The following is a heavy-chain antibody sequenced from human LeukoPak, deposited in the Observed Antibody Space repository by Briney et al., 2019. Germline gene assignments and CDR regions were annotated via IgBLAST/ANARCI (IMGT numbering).Heavy chain of an antibody. Sequence: GGSLRLSCAASGFTFSSYGMHWVRQAPGKGLEWVAVISYDGSNKYHADSVKGRFTISRDNSKNTLYLQMNSLRAEDTAVYYCAKDPSVRGVIRYYYYYGMDVWGQGTTVTVSS. CDR1: GFTFSSYG. J-gene: IGHJ6*02. CDR2: ISYDGSNK. CDR3: AKDPSVRGVIRYYYYYGMDV. V-gene: IGHV3-30*18. D-gene: IGHD3-10*01.